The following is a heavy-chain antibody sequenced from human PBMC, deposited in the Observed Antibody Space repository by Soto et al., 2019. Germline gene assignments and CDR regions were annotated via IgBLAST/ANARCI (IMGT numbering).Heavy chain of an antibody. CDR2: IYPGDSDT. CDR3: ASSTVVTPEDYYYGMDV. D-gene: IGHD4-17*01. Sequence: PGESLKISCKGSGYSFTSYWIGWVRQMPGKGLEWMGIIYPGDSDTRYSPSFQGQVTISADKSISTAYLQWSSLKASDTAMYYCASSTVVTPEDYYYGMDVWGQGTTVTVS. V-gene: IGHV5-51*01. CDR1: GYSFTSYW. J-gene: IGHJ6*02.